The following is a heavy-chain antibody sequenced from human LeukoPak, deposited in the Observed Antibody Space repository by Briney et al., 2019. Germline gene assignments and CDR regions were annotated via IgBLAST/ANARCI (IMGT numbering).Heavy chain of an antibody. CDR2: FYYSGST. V-gene: IGHV4-61*01. Sequence: ASETLSLTCTVSGGSVSSGSYYWNWIRQPPGKGLEWNGYFYYSGSTNYNPSLKSRVTISLDTSKNQFSLKLSSVTAADTAVYYCARSPNSSGWYTYWGQGTLVTVSS. D-gene: IGHD6-19*01. J-gene: IGHJ4*02. CDR1: GGSVSSGSYY. CDR3: ARSPNSSGWYTY.